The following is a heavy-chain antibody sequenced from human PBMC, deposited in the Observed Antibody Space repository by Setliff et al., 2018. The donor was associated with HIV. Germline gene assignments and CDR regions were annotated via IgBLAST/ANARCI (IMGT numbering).Heavy chain of an antibody. CDR3: VSQDDYNNSPLTA. CDR2: LHSSGST. D-gene: IGHD4-4*01. CDR1: GASVSNHY. J-gene: IGHJ5*02. Sequence: NPSETLSLTCTVSGASVSNHYWSWIRQLPGKGLELIGSLHSSGSTSYNPSLKSRATTSVDTPKNQFSLRLRSVTAADTAVYYCVSQDDYNNSPLTAWGQGTLVTVSS. V-gene: IGHV4-59*02.